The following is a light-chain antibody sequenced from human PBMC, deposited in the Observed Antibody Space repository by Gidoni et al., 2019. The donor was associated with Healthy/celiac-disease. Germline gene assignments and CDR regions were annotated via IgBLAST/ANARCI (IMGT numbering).Light chain of an antibody. CDR1: KLGDKY. V-gene: IGLV3-1*01. CDR3: QAWDSSTAEIV. CDR2: QDS. Sequence: SYELTQPPSVSVSPGQTASITCSGDKLGDKYACWYQQKPGRSPVLVIYQDSKRPSGIPERFSGSNSGNTATLTISGTQAMDEADYYCQAWDSSTAEIVFGTGTKVTVL. J-gene: IGLJ1*01.